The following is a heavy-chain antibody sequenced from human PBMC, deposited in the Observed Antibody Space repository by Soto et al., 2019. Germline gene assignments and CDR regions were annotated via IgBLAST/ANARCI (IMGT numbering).Heavy chain of an antibody. CDR2: IYYSGST. CDR1: GGSISSSSYY. J-gene: IGHJ6*02. V-gene: IGHV4-39*01. D-gene: IGHD3-9*01. Sequence: PSETLSLTCTVSGGSISSSSYYWGWIRQPPGKGLEWIGSIYYSGSTYYNPSLKSRVTISVDTSKNQFSLKLSSVTAADTAVYYCARHNYDILTGYGQEQKYGMDVWGQGTTVTVSS. CDR3: ARHNYDILTGYGQEQKYGMDV.